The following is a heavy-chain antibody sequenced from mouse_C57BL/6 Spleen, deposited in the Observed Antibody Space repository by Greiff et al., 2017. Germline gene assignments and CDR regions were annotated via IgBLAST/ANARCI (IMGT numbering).Heavy chain of an antibody. Sequence: EVMLVESGAELVRPGASVKLSCTASGFTITDYYMHWVKQRPEQGLAWIGRIDPADGDTEYDPKFQGKATMTADTSSNTAYLQLSSLTSEDTAVYYCTTSDGSQAMDYWGQGTSVTVSS. CDR2: IDPADGDT. D-gene: IGHD2-3*01. V-gene: IGHV14-1*01. CDR3: TTSDGSQAMDY. CDR1: GFTITDYY. J-gene: IGHJ4*01.